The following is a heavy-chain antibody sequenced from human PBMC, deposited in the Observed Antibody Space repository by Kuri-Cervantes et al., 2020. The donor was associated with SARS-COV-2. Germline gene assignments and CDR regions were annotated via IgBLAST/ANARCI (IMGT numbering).Heavy chain of an antibody. V-gene: IGHV3-21*01. Sequence: ETLSLTCAASGFTFSSYSMNWVRQAPGKGLEWVSSISSSSSYIYYADSVKGRFTISRDNSKNTLYLQMNSLRAEDTAVYYCARDYYYDSSGYYASYAHGHMDVWGQGTTVTVSS. CDR3: ARDYYYDSSGYYASYAHGHMDV. CDR1: GFTFSSYS. D-gene: IGHD3-22*01. J-gene: IGHJ6*02. CDR2: ISSSSSYI.